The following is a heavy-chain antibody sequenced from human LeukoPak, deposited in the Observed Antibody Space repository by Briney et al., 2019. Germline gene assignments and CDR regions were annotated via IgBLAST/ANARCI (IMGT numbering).Heavy chain of an antibody. CDR1: GYTFTGYY. Sequence: GASVKVSCKASGYTFTGYYMHWVRQAPGQGLEWMGWINPNSGGTNYAQKFQGRVTMTRDTSISTAYMELSRLRSDDTAVYYCARDGVEWLLFPFQAALPHYMDVWGKGTTVTVSS. CDR2: INPNSGGT. V-gene: IGHV1-2*02. D-gene: IGHD3-3*01. CDR3: ARDGVEWLLFPFQAALPHYMDV. J-gene: IGHJ6*03.